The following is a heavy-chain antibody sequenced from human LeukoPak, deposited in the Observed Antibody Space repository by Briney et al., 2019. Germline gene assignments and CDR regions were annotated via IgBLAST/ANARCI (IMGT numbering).Heavy chain of an antibody. CDR3: ARDHVVVIPPFYYYYGMDV. Sequence: GGSLRLSCAASGFTFSSYWMSWVRQAPGKGREWVANIKQDGREKYYVDSVKGRFTISRDNAKNSLYLQMNSLRAEDTAVYYCARDHVVVIPPFYYYYGMDVWGQGTTVTVSS. CDR2: IKQDGREK. J-gene: IGHJ6*02. D-gene: IGHD3-22*01. CDR1: GFTFSSYW. V-gene: IGHV3-7*01.